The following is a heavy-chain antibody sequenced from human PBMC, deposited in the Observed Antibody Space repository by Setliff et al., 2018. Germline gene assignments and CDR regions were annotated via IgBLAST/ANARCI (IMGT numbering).Heavy chain of an antibody. D-gene: IGHD6-19*01. CDR2: INKDGDGT. CDR3: ARDGGGTGWYVSWFDP. Sequence: GGSLRLSCEASGFSFNNYWMYWVRQVPGKGLVWVSGINKDGDGTRYADSVQGRFTISRDNAKNSLYLQMNSLRAEDTAVYYCARDGGGTGWYVSWFDPWGQGTLVTVSS. V-gene: IGHV3-74*01. CDR1: GFSFNNYW. J-gene: IGHJ5*02.